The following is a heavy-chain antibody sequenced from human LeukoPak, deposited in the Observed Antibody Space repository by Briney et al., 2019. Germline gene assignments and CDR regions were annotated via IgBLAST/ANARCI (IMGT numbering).Heavy chain of an antibody. CDR2: VFRGDAT. Sequence: GGSLRLSCVASGFIVSSNYMSWVRQAPGKGLECVSVVFRGDATYHADSVKGRFTISRDTSKNTVYLQMNSLTAEDTAVYYCVKEVPGTTIYHWGQGTLVTVSS. CDR3: VKEVPGTTIYH. J-gene: IGHJ4*02. V-gene: IGHV3-66*01. CDR1: GFIVSSNY. D-gene: IGHD4-11*01.